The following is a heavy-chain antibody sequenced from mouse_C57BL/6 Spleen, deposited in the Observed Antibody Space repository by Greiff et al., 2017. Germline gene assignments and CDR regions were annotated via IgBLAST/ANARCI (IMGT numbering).Heavy chain of an antibody. CDR3: ARCPYGSRGGNYFDY. CDR1: GYTFTSYW. J-gene: IGHJ2*01. V-gene: IGHV1-55*01. D-gene: IGHD1-1*01. Sequence: QVQLKQSGAELVKPGASVKMSCKASGYTFTSYWITWVKQRPGQGLEWIGDIYPGSGSTNSNEKFKSKATLTVDTSSSTAYMQLSSLTSEDSAVYYCARCPYGSRGGNYFDYWGQGTTLTVSS. CDR2: IYPGSGST.